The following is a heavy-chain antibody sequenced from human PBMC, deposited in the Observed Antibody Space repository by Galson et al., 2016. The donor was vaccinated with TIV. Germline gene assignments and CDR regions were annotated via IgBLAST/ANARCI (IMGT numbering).Heavy chain of an antibody. V-gene: IGHV3-21*01. CDR1: GFTFAGHS. Sequence: SRRLSCAASGFTFAGHSMNWVRQAPGGGLEWVSSISVPSDYIYYGDSVTGRFTIPKDNAKKSLFLQMNSLRAEDTAVYYCARIIGYWEGYYAMDVWGQGTTVTVAS. CDR3: ARIIGYWEGYYAMDV. CDR2: ISVPSDYI. J-gene: IGHJ6*02. D-gene: IGHD2-15*01.